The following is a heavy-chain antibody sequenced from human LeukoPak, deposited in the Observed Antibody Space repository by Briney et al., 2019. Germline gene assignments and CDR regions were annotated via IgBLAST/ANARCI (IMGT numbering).Heavy chain of an antibody. CDR2: ISSSSSYI. J-gene: IGHJ6*03. V-gene: IGHV3-21*01. CDR3: GGGGGGGAARDLYYYYYYMDV. D-gene: IGHD6-6*01. CDR1: GFTFSSYS. Sequence: PGGSLRLSCAASGFTFSSYSMNWVRQAPGKGLEWVSSISSSSSYIYYADSVKGRFTISRDNAKNSLYLQMNSLRAEDTAVYYGGGGGGGGAARDLYYYYYYMDVWGKGTTVTVSS.